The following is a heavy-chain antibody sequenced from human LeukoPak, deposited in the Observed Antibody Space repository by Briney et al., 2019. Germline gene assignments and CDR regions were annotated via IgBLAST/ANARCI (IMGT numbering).Heavy chain of an antibody. J-gene: IGHJ3*01. Sequence: GESLKISCKGSGYKFNAYWIAWVRQMPGKGLEWMGIFYPDDSDTRYSPSFQGQVTISADKSVSIAYLQWSSLKASDTAMYYCARPNITPYYDSRGYDAFDVWGQGTMVIVSS. CDR3: ARPNITPYYDSRGYDAFDV. CDR1: GYKFNAYW. CDR2: FYPDDSDT. D-gene: IGHD3-22*01. V-gene: IGHV5-51*01.